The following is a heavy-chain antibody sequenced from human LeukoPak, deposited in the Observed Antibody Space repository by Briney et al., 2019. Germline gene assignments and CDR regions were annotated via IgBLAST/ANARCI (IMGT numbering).Heavy chain of an antibody. CDR1: GFTFSNYV. V-gene: IGHV3-23*01. J-gene: IGHJ4*02. Sequence: GGSLRLSCVGSGFTFSNYVMTWVRQAPGKGLEWVSIISADGGTTYYAESVKGRFTISRDNSKNTLFLQVNSLRAEDTAIYYCATEVLIAAVPRGYFNYWGQGTLVTVSA. CDR3: ATEVLIAAVPRGYFNY. D-gene: IGHD6-13*01. CDR2: ISADGGTT.